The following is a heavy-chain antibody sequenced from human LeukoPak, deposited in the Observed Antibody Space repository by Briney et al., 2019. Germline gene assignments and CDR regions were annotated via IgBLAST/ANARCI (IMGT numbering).Heavy chain of an antibody. CDR2: ISSSGSTI. V-gene: IGHV3-48*03. CDR3: LRDFLVVEPGGIDI. D-gene: IGHD2-15*01. J-gene: IGHJ4*02. CDR1: GFTFSSYE. Sequence: GGSLRLSCAASGFTFSSYEMNWVPQAPAKGLEWVSYISSSGSTIYYADSVKGRFTISRDNAKNSLYLQMNSLRAEDTAVYYCLRDFLVVEPGGIDISGPERLVTPSS.